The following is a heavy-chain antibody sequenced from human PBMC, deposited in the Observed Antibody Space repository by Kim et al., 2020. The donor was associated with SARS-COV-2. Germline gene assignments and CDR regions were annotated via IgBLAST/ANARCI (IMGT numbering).Heavy chain of an antibody. V-gene: IGHV7-4-1*02. CDR2: INTDTGNP. J-gene: IGHJ4*02. D-gene: IGHD3-16*02. Sequence: ASVKVSCKASGYTFTNNAISWVRQAPGQGLEWMGWINTDTGNPTYAQAFTRRFVFSEDTSVTTAYLQISSLEAEDTALYYCARVIWGTYRYTDYWGQGTL. CDR3: ARVIWGTYRYTDY. CDR1: GYTFTNNA.